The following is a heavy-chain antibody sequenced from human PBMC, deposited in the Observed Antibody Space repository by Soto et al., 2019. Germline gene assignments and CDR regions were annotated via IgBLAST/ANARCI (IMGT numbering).Heavy chain of an antibody. Sequence: QVQLQESGPGLVKPSETLSLTCTVSGGSISPYYWSWIRQPPGKGLEWIGYIYYSGNTNYNPSLQSRVTISVDTSKNQFSLKLSSVNAADTAVYYCARDLATPNYYYYIDVWGKGTTVTVSS. J-gene: IGHJ6*03. D-gene: IGHD6-6*01. V-gene: IGHV4-59*01. CDR2: IYYSGNT. CDR1: GGSISPYY. CDR3: ARDLATPNYYYYIDV.